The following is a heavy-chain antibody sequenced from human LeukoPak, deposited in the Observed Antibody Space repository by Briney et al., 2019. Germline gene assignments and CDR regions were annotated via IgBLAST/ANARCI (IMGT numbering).Heavy chain of an antibody. D-gene: IGHD3-22*01. CDR1: GGSISSSSYY. CDR2: IYYSGST. Sequence: SETLSLSCTVSGGSISSSSYYWGWIRQPPGKGLEWIGSIYYSGSTYYNPSLKSRVTISVDTSKNQFSLKLSSVTAADTAVYYCARHRRYYDSSGYFTFDYWGQGTLVTVSS. V-gene: IGHV4-39*01. CDR3: ARHRRYYDSSGYFTFDY. J-gene: IGHJ4*02.